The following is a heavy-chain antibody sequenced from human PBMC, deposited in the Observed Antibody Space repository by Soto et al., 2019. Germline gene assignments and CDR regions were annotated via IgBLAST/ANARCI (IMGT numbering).Heavy chain of an antibody. D-gene: IGHD3-10*01. CDR1: GFSFTTYW. CDR3: VRRPDGLRSYITDWLDP. J-gene: IGHJ5*02. CDR2: IFPGDSDT. V-gene: IGHV5-51*03. Sequence: EVQLVQSGAEVKKPGESLQISCRAFGFSFTTYWIGWVRQTPGKGLEWMGIIFPGDSDTRYSPSFQGLVTISADKSINAAYLQWSGLEASDTAIYYCVRRPDGLRSYITDWLDPWGQGTLVTVSS.